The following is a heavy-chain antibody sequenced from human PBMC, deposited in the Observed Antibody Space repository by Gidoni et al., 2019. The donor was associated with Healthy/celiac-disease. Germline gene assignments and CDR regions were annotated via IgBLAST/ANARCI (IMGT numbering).Heavy chain of an antibody. Sequence: QVQLVQCGAEVKKPGSSVKVSCKASVGPFSSYAISWVRQAPGQGLEWMGWIIPIFGTANYAQKFQGRVTITADESTSTAYMELSSLRSEDTAVYYCARAGGSSRKDWFDPWGQGTLVTVSS. CDR1: VGPFSSYA. J-gene: IGHJ5*02. CDR2: IIPIFGTA. CDR3: ARAGGSSRKDWFDP. V-gene: IGHV1-69*01. D-gene: IGHD1-26*01.